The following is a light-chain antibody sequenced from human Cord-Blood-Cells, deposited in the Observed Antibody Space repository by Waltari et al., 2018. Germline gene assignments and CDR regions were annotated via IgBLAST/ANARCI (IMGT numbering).Light chain of an antibody. CDR2: DVS. Sequence: PALTKPASVSGSPGQSITILGPGSSIDAGGLNNVSGYKQHPGKAPKLKIYDVSNRPRGVSNGLSGSESGNAASLTISGLQEDDMAEYCCGSYTGSSTRVFGGGTKLTV. J-gene: IGLJ2*01. CDR1: SIDAGGLNN. V-gene: IGLV2-14*01. CDR3: GSYTGSSTRV.